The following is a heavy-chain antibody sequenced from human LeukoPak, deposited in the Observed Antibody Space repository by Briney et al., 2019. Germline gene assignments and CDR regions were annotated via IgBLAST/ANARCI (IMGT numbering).Heavy chain of an antibody. J-gene: IGHJ4*02. V-gene: IGHV4-4*07. CDR3: ARIDSISWYYFDS. Sequence: PSETLSLTCTVSGDSITDYFWSWIRQPAGKGLQWIGRMHPSGDTDYSPSLKSRVTLSIDTSKNQFSLKLTSVTAADTARYYCARIDSISWYYFDSWGQGILVTVAS. CDR2: MHPSGDT. CDR1: GDSITDYF. D-gene: IGHD4-11*01.